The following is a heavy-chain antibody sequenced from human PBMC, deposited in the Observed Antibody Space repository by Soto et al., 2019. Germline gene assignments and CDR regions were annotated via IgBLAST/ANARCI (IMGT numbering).Heavy chain of an antibody. Sequence: GASVKVSCKASGYTFTSYGISWVRQAPGQGLEWMGWISAYNGNTNYAQKLQGRVTMTTDTSTSTAYMELRSLRSDDTAVYYCARESQLPWYYGMDVWGQGTTVTVSS. CDR2: ISAYNGNT. J-gene: IGHJ6*02. D-gene: IGHD2-2*01. V-gene: IGHV1-18*01. CDR1: GYTFTSYG. CDR3: ARESQLPWYYGMDV.